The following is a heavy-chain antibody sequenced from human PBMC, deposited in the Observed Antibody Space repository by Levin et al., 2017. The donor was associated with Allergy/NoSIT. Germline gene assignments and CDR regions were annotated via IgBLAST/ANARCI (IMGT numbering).Heavy chain of an antibody. D-gene: IGHD1-26*01. CDR2: ISNSGGTT. V-gene: IGHV3-23*01. CDR1: GFTFSSFA. Sequence: GGSLRLSCAASGFTFSSFAMGWVRQAPGKGLEWVSVISNSGGTTYYADSVKGRFTISRDNSKNTLYLQMNSLRAEDTALYYCAKLMSWGANSPPGAFDIWGQGTMVTVSS. CDR3: AKLMSWGANSPPGAFDI. J-gene: IGHJ3*02.